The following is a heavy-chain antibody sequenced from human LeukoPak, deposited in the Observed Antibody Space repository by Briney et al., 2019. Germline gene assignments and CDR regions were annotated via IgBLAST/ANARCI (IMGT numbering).Heavy chain of an antibody. V-gene: IGHV3-66*01. CDR1: GFTVSSNY. D-gene: IGHD3-22*01. CDR2: IYSGGST. J-gene: IGHJ4*02. CDR3: AREYYYDSSGPYFDY. Sequence: GGSLRLSCAASGFTVSSNYMSWVRQAPGKGLEWVSVIYSGGSTYYADSAKGRFTISRDNSKNTLYLQMNSLRAEDTAVYYCAREYYYDSSGPYFDYWGQGTLVTVSS.